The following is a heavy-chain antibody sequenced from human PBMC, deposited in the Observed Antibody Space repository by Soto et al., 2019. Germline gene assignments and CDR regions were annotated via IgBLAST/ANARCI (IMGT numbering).Heavy chain of an antibody. CDR1: GYTFTSYD. Sequence: ASVKVSCKASGYTFTSYDINWVRQATGQGLEWMGWMNPNSGNTGYAQKFQGRVTITRNTSISTAYMELSSLRSEDTAVYYCAAKGHSSGWYADDYWGQGTLVTVSS. CDR2: MNPNSGNT. D-gene: IGHD6-19*01. J-gene: IGHJ4*02. V-gene: IGHV1-8*01. CDR3: AAKGHSSGWYADDY.